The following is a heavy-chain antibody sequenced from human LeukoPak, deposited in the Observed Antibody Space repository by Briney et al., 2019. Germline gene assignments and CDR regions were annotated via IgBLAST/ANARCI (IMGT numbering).Heavy chain of an antibody. Sequence: PGGSLRLSCVDSGFTFSSHAMSWVRQVPGKGLEWGSGISDNGGSTYYADSVKGRFTISRDNSKNTLYLQMNSLRVEDTAIYYCASRQGLGWHYVNWGQGTLVTVSS. CDR2: ISDNGGST. V-gene: IGHV3-23*01. CDR1: GFTFSSHA. D-gene: IGHD3-10*02. CDR3: ASRQGLGWHYVN. J-gene: IGHJ4*02.